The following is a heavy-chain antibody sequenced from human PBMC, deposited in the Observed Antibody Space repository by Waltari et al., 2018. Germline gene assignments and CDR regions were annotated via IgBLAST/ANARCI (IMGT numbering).Heavy chain of an antibody. CDR3: ARDMEYDFWSGYYYYGMDV. D-gene: IGHD3-3*01. Sequence: QVQLQESGPGLVKPSETLSLTCTVSGGSISSYYWSWIRQPAGKGLEWIGRIYTSGSTNYNPSLKSRVTMSVDTSKNQFSLKLSSVTAADTAVYYCARDMEYDFWSGYYYYGMDVWGQGTTVTVSS. CDR2: IYTSGST. V-gene: IGHV4-4*07. J-gene: IGHJ6*02. CDR1: GGSISSYY.